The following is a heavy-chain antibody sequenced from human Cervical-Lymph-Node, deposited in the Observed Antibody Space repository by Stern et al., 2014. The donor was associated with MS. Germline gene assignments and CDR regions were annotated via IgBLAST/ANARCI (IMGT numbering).Heavy chain of an antibody. Sequence: QVQLVQSGAEVKKPGSSVEVSCKASGGTFSTLAISWVRQAPGQGLEWMGGIIPRLGTANYARNFQGRVTFTADESTSTAYMELRGLRSDDTAVYYCTRHQEGIAADWGQGTLVTVSS. J-gene: IGHJ4*02. V-gene: IGHV1-69*01. CDR1: GGTFSTLA. CDR2: IIPRLGTA. D-gene: IGHD6-13*01. CDR3: TRHQEGIAAD.